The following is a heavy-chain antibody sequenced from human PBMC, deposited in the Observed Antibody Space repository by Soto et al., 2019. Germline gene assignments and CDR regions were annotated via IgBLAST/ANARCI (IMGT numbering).Heavy chain of an antibody. V-gene: IGHV1-69*01. CDR2: IIPIFGTA. D-gene: IGHD3-16*01. J-gene: IGHJ6*02. CDR3: ARGLAFYYYYGMDV. Sequence: QVQLVQSGAEVKKPGSSVKVSCKASGGTFSSYAISWVRQAPGQGLEWMGGIIPIFGTANYAQKFQGRVTITADESTSTAYMELSSLRSDDTAVYYCARGLAFYYYYGMDVWGQGTTVTVSS. CDR1: GGTFSSYA.